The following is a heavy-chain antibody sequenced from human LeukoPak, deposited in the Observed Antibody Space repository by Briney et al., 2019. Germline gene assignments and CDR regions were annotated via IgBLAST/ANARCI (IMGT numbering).Heavy chain of an antibody. D-gene: IGHD2-21*01. CDR3: ARDRQCGY. Sequence: VASVKVSCKASGYTFTSYGISWARQAPGQGLEWMGWISPYNGNTNYAPKLQGRVTMTTDTATSTAYMELTSLTSDDTAVYYCARDRQCGYWGQGTLVTVSS. CDR1: GYTFTSYG. V-gene: IGHV1-18*01. CDR2: ISPYNGNT. J-gene: IGHJ4*02.